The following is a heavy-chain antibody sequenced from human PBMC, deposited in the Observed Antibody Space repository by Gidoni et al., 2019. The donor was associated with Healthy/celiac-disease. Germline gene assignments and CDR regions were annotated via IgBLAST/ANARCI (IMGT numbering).Heavy chain of an antibody. CDR2: INHSGST. V-gene: IGHV4-34*01. J-gene: IGHJ5*02. D-gene: IGHD3-9*01. CDR1: GGSFSGYY. Sequence: QVQLQQWGAGLLKPSETLSLTCAVYGGSFSGYYWSWIRQPPGKGLEWIGEINHSGSTNYNPSLKSRVTISIDTSKNQFSLRLSSVTAADTAVYYCARLIVTIHWFDPWGQGTLVTVSS. CDR3: ARLIVTIHWFDP.